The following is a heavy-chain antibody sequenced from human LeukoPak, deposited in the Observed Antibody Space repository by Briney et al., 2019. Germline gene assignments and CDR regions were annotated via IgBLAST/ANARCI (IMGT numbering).Heavy chain of an antibody. J-gene: IGHJ6*03. CDR1: GFTFSSYA. CDR3: AKATYCSSTSCYSYYYYMDV. Sequence: GGSLRLSCAASGFTFSSYAMSWVRQAPGKGLEWVSAISGSGGSTYYADSVKGRFTISRDNSKNTLYLQMNSLRAEDTAVYYCAKATYCSSTSCYSYYYYMDVWGKGTTVTVSS. V-gene: IGHV3-23*01. CDR2: ISGSGGST. D-gene: IGHD2-2*01.